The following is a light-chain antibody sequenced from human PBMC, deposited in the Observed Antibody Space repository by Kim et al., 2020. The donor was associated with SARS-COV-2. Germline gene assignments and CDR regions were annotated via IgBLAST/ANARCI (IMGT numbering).Light chain of an antibody. V-gene: IGLV1-40*01. CDR1: SSNIGAGYD. CDR2: GNS. Sequence: VTISCTGSSSNIGAGYDVHWYQQLPGTAPKLLIYGNSNRPSGVPDRFSGSKSGTSASQAITGLQAEDEADYYCQSYDSSLSGSWVFGGGTQLTVL. CDR3: QSYDSSLSGSWV. J-gene: IGLJ3*02.